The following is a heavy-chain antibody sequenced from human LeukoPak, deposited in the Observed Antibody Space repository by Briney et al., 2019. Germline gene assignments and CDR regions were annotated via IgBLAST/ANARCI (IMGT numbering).Heavy chain of an antibody. J-gene: IGHJ4*02. V-gene: IGHV3-23*01. D-gene: IGHD3-10*01. CDR2: ISGSGGST. CDR1: GFTFSSYA. Sequence: PGGSLRLSCAASGFTFSSYAMSWVRPAPGKGLEWVSAISGSGGSTYYADSVKGRFTISRDNSKNTLYLQMNSLRAEDTAVYYCAKDRRRGVNPRYFDYWGQGTLVTVSS. CDR3: AKDRRRGVNPRYFDY.